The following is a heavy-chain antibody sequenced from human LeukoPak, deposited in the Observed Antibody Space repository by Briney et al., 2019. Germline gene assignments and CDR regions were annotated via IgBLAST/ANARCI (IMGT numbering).Heavy chain of an antibody. Sequence: GSLRLSCAASGFTFSSYTMNWVRQAPGKGLEWVANIKQDGSEKYYVDSVKGRFTISRDNAKNSLYLQMNSLRAEDTAVYYCARERRGYSYGLDYWGQGTLVTVSS. D-gene: IGHD5-18*01. V-gene: IGHV3-7*01. CDR1: GFTFSSYT. CDR3: ARERRGYSYGLDY. J-gene: IGHJ4*02. CDR2: IKQDGSEK.